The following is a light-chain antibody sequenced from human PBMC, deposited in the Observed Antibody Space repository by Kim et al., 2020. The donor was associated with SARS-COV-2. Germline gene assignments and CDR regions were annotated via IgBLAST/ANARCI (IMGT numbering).Light chain of an antibody. Sequence: GQRVTISCSGSSSNIANTYVSWYQLLPGTAPKLLIYDNNKRPSGIPDRFSGSKSGTSATLGITGLQTGDEADYYCGTWDSSLSAWVFGGGTKLTVL. CDR2: DNN. V-gene: IGLV1-51*01. CDR3: GTWDSSLSAWV. J-gene: IGLJ3*02. CDR1: SSNIANTY.